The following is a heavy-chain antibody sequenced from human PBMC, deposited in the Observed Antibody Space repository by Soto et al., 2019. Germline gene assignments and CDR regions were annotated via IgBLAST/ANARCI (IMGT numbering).Heavy chain of an antibody. J-gene: IGHJ5*02. CDR2: ISGSGASK. D-gene: IGHD3-22*01. V-gene: IGHV3-23*01. CDR3: AKTPGVIVVFTAFDP. Sequence: EVELLESGGGMVQPGGSLRLSCVASGFTFSRHALAWVRQVPGKGLEWVSAISGSGASKYYADSVKGRFTISRDNSNNALFLQLNRLRADDTAVYYIAKTPGVIVVFTAFDPWGRGTPVIVSS. CDR1: GFTFSRHA.